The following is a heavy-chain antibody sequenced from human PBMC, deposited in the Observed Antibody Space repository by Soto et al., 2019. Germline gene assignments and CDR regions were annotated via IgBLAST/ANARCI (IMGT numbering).Heavy chain of an antibody. V-gene: IGHV3-30*02. CDR2: IRSDGSHI. CDR3: AGYDYIWGYYEASDL. J-gene: IGHJ3*01. Sequence: GGSLRLSCVASGVTFSNYGMHWVRQAPGKGLEWVAVIRSDGSHIYYADSVQGRFTISRDNSKNTLYLQMSSLRVEDTAVYYCAGYDYIWGYYEASDLWGQGTMVTVSS. CDR1: GVTFSNYG. D-gene: IGHD3-16*01.